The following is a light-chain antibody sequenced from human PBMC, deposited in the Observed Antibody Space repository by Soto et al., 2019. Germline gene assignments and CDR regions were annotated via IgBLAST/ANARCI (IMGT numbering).Light chain of an antibody. CDR1: QRLLYGDGKHY. CDR2: DAS. V-gene: IGKV2D-29*01. Sequence: DVVLTQAPLSLSVTPRQPSSMSFKATQRLLYGDGKHYLSWYLQRPGQPPQLLIYDASNRFSGVPDRFSGSGSGTDFTLKISRVEAEDVGVYYCMQRTHVPITFGQGTRLEIK. CDR3: MQRTHVPIT. J-gene: IGKJ5*01.